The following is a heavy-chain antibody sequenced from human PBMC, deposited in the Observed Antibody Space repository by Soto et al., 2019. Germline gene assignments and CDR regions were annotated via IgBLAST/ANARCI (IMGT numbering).Heavy chain of an antibody. CDR1: GFTFSSYA. V-gene: IGHV3-23*01. CDR3: AKGSSIAAAGTLDY. D-gene: IGHD6-13*01. J-gene: IGHJ4*02. CDR2: ISGSGGST. Sequence: VGSLRLSCAASGFTFSSYAMSRVRQAPGKGLEWVSAISGSGGSTYYADSVKGRFTISRDNSKNTLYLQMNSLRAEDTAVYYCAKGSSIAAAGTLDYWGQGTLVTVSS.